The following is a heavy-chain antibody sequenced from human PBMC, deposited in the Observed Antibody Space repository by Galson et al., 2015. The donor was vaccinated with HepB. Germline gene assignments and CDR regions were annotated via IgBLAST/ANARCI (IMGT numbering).Heavy chain of an antibody. CDR3: ARGGDAFDI. CDR1: GFTFSNYS. J-gene: IGHJ3*02. D-gene: IGHD3-10*01. V-gene: IGHV3-21*01. Sequence: SLRLSCAASGFTFSNYSMIWVRQAPGEGLKWVSSITSSSIYIYYADSVKGRFTISRDNAKNSLYLQMNSLRAEDTAVYYCARGGDAFDIWGQGTMVTVSS. CDR2: ITSSSIYI.